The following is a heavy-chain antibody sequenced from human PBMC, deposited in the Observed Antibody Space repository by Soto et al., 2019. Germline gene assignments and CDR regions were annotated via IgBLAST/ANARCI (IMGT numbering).Heavy chain of an antibody. CDR2: IYYSGST. CDR1: GGSVSSGSYY. Sequence: SETLSLTCTGSGGSVSSGSYYWSWIRQPPGKGLEWIGYIYYSGSTNYNPSLKSRVTISVDTSKNQFSLKLSSVTAADTAVYYCARSYYYGSGSSTPADYWGQGTLVTVSS. V-gene: IGHV4-61*01. CDR3: ARSYYYGSGSSTPADY. J-gene: IGHJ4*02. D-gene: IGHD3-10*01.